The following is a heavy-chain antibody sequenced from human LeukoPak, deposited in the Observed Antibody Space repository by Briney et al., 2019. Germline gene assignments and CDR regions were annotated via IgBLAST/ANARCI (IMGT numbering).Heavy chain of an antibody. CDR2: IIPIFGTA. J-gene: IGHJ6*03. CDR1: GGTFSSYA. D-gene: IGHD1-7*01. V-gene: IGHV1-69*05. Sequence: SVKVSCKASGGTFSSYAISWVRQAPGQGLEWMGGIIPIFGTANYAQMFQGRVTITTDESTSTAYMELSSLRSEDTAVYYCARERYNWNLQGNNRYYYYYMDVWGKGTTVTVSS. CDR3: ARERYNWNLQGNNRYYYYYMDV.